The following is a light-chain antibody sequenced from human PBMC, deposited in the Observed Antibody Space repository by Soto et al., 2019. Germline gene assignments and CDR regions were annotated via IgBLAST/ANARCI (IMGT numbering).Light chain of an antibody. CDR2: DVS. Sequence: QSALTQPASVSGSPGQSITISCTGTSSDVGGYNYVSWYQQHPGKAPKLMIYDVSNRPSGVSNRFSGSKSGNTASLTISGRLAEDEADYYRSSYEVSNTLPMVFGGGTKPTVL. CDR3: SSYEVSNTLPMV. CDR1: SSDVGGYNY. J-gene: IGLJ2*01. V-gene: IGLV2-14*01.